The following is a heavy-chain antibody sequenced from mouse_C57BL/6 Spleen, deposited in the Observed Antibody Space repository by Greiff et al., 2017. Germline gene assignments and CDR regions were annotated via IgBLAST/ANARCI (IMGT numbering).Heavy chain of an antibody. D-gene: IGHD1-1*01. CDR1: GYAFSSSW. CDR2: IYPGDGDT. J-gene: IGHJ3*01. V-gene: IGHV1-82*01. Sequence: QVQLKQSGPELVKPGASVKISCKASGYAFSSSWMNWVKQRPGKGLEWIGRIYPGDGDTNYNGKFKGKATLTADKSSSTAYMQLSSLTSEDSAVYFCCTLYGSSYGSWLAYWGQGTLVTVSA. CDR3: CTLYGSSYGSWLAY.